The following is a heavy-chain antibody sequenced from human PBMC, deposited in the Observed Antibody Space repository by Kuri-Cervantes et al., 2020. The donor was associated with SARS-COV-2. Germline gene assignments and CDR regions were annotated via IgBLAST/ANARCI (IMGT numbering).Heavy chain of an antibody. D-gene: IGHD1-14*01. V-gene: IGHV4-34*01. Sequence: SETLSLTCAVYGGSFRGYQWSWIRQTPGMGLEWIGQINDSGATKYNPSLKSRVIVSMDKSKNQFSLRLSSVTAADTAVYYCARGVTGYWGQGSLVTVSS. CDR2: INDSGAT. CDR1: GGSFRGYQ. CDR3: ARGVTGY. J-gene: IGHJ4*02.